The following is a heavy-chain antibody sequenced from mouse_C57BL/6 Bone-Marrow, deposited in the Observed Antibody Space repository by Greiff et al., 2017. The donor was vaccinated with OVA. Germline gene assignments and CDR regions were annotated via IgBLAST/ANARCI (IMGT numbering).Heavy chain of an antibody. CDR1: GYTFTSYW. D-gene: IGHD1-1*01. CDR3: AIYGSSDWYFEG. V-gene: IGHV1-69*01. Sequence: VQLQQPGAELVMPGASVKLSCKASGYTFTSYWMPWVKQRPGQGLEWIGEIDPSDSYTNYNQKFKGKSTLTVDKSSSTAYMQLSSLTSEDSAVYYCAIYGSSDWYFEGWGTGTTVTVSS. J-gene: IGHJ1*03. CDR2: IDPSDSYT.